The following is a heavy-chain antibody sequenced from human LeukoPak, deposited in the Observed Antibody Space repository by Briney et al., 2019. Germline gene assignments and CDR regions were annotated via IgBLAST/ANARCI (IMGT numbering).Heavy chain of an antibody. CDR2: ISGSGGST. CDR1: GFTFSSYA. J-gene: IGHJ5*02. V-gene: IGHV3-23*01. D-gene: IGHD6-13*01. Sequence: GGSLRLSCAASGFTFSSYAMSWVRQAPGKGLEWVSAISGSGGSTYYADSVKGRFTISRDNSKNTLYLQMNSLRAEDTAVYYCAKTDSSSWYVSNWFDPWGQGTLVAVSS. CDR3: AKTDSSSWYVSNWFDP.